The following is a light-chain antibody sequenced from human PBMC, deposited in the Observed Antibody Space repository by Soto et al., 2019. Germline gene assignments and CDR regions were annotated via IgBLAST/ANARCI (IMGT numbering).Light chain of an antibody. CDR2: EVV. V-gene: IGLV2-8*01. CDR3: SSYTSTSSQV. J-gene: IGLJ1*01. Sequence: QSALTQPPSASGSPGQSVTISCTGTKNDIGVYDFVSWYQHHPGKAPRLIIYEVVQRPSGVPDRFSGSKSGNTASLTVSGLQAADEADYYCSSYTSTSSQVFGTGTKLTVL. CDR1: KNDIGVYDF.